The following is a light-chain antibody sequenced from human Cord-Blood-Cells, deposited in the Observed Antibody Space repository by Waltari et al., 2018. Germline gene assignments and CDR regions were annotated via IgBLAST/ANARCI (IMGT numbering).Light chain of an antibody. Sequence: DIQMTQSPSSLSASLGDRVTITCRASQSISSYLNWDQQKPGKAPKLLIYAATSLQSGGPSRFSGSGSGTDFTLTISSLQPEDFETYDCQQSYSTPITFGQGTRLEIK. CDR1: QSISSY. CDR3: QQSYSTPIT. J-gene: IGKJ5*01. V-gene: IGKV1-39*01. CDR2: AAT.